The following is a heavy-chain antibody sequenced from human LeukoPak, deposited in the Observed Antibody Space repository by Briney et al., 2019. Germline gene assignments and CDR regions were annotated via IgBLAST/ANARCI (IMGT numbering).Heavy chain of an antibody. Sequence: QPGGSLGLPCAASGFTFSNYAMTWVRQAPGRGLEWVSAISAGASSTNYADSVKGRFTISRDNSKNTLYMQMNSLRAEDTALYYCARRSIGGGWYKDYWGNGTMVTVSS. CDR1: GFTFSNYA. J-gene: IGHJ4*03. V-gene: IGHV3-23*01. CDR3: ARRSIGGGWYKDY. D-gene: IGHD6-19*01. CDR2: ISAGASST.